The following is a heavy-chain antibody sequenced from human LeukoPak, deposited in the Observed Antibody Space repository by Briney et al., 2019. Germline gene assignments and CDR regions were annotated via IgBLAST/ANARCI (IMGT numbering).Heavy chain of an antibody. CDR2: IRRNYET. V-gene: IGHV3-73*01. CDR3: ARQTNSCHDY. D-gene: IGHD2-2*01. Sequence: GGSLRLSCTASGFTLSGSHMHRVRQAPGKGLEWVGHIRRNYETAYGASVKGRFTISRDDSKNMAYLHMNSLRSEDTAFYFCARQTNSCHDYWGRGTLVTVSS. J-gene: IGHJ4*02. CDR1: GFTLSGSH.